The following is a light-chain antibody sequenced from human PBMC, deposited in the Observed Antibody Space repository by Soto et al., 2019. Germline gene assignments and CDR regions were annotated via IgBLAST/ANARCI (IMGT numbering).Light chain of an antibody. Sequence: EIVLTQSPGTLSLSPGEKATLSCRASQSVSSRYLAWYQQKPGQAPRLLMYGASSRATGIPDRFSGSGSGTDFTLTISRLEPEDFAVYYCQQYGSSPPYTFGQGTKLEIK. CDR3: QQYGSSPPYT. V-gene: IGKV3-20*01. CDR2: GAS. CDR1: QSVSSRY. J-gene: IGKJ2*01.